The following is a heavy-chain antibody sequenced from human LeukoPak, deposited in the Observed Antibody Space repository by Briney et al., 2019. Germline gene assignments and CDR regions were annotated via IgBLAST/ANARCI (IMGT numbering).Heavy chain of an antibody. D-gene: IGHD4-17*01. J-gene: IGHJ4*02. Sequence: SQTLSLTCTVSGGSISSGTYYWSWIRQPAGKGLEWIGRIYSSGTTNYNPSLKSRVTISLDTSKNQFSLRLSSVTAADTAVYYCARPTGTVTLYYFDYWGQGTLVTVSS. CDR3: ARPTGTVTLYYFDY. CDR2: IYSSGTT. V-gene: IGHV4-61*02. CDR1: GGSISSGTYY.